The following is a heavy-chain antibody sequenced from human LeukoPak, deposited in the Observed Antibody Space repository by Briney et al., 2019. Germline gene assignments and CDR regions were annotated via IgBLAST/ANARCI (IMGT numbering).Heavy chain of an antibody. Sequence: ASVNVSCKASGYTFTGYYMHWVRQAPGQGLEWMGWINPNSGGTNYAPKFQGRVTMTRDTSISTAYMELSRLRSDDTAVYYCAREGYCTNGVCYSSYYFDYWGQGTLVTVSS. D-gene: IGHD2-8*01. V-gene: IGHV1-2*02. CDR3: AREGYCTNGVCYSSYYFDY. CDR2: INPNSGGT. CDR1: GYTFTGYY. J-gene: IGHJ4*02.